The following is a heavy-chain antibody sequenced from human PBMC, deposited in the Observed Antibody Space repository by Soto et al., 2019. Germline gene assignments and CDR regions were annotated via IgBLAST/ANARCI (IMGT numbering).Heavy chain of an antibody. D-gene: IGHD3-22*01. CDR2: IWFDGSKK. J-gene: IGHJ5*02. Sequence: GGSLRLSCAASGFKFRNYAIHWVRQAPGKGLEWLAVIWFDGSKKYYADSVKGRFTISRDNSKNTVYLDMNSLTADGSGVFYCARAHTMMILDRFDPWGHGTMVTVYS. V-gene: IGHV3-33*01. CDR3: ARAHTMMILDRFDP. CDR1: GFKFRNYA.